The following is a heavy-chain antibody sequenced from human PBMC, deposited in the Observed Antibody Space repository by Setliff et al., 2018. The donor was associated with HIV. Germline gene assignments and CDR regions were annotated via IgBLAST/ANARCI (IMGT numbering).Heavy chain of an antibody. Sequence: PSETLSLTCTVSGGSINRIDYYWGWIRQSPGKGLEWIGNVYYDGRTFYKPSLKSRLTISVDTSKNQFSLSLNSVTAADTAVYFCARGGAVSADFDSWGQGTLVTVSS. CDR2: VYYDGRT. CDR3: ARGGAVSADFDS. CDR1: GGSINRIDYY. D-gene: IGHD3-16*01. J-gene: IGHJ5*01. V-gene: IGHV4-39*07.